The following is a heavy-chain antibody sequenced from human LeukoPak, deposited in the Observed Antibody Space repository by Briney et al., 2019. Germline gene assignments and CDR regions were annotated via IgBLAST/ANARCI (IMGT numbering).Heavy chain of an antibody. J-gene: IGHJ4*02. Sequence: SVKVSCKASGGTFSSYAISWVRQAPGQGLEWMGGIIPIFGTANYAQKFQGRVTITADESTSTAYMELSSLRSEDTAVYYCARDGGYSYGSYSFDYWGQGTLVTVSS. CDR2: IIPIFGTA. CDR1: GGTFSSYA. V-gene: IGHV1-69*13. CDR3: ARDGGYSYGSYSFDY. D-gene: IGHD5-18*01.